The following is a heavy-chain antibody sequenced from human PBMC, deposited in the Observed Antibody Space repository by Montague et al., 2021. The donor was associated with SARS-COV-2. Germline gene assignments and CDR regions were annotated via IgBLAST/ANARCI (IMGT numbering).Heavy chain of an antibody. CDR1: GFTFSSYW. V-gene: IGHV3-7*01. CDR3: AREDYDILTGYYSPYYYYGMDV. Sequence: RSLSLSASGFTFSSYWMNWVRQAPGKGLEWVANIKQDGSEKYFVDSVKGRFTISRDNAQNSLYLQMNSLRAEDTAVYYCAREDYDILTGYYSPYYYYGMDVWGQGTTVTVSS. J-gene: IGHJ6*02. D-gene: IGHD3-9*01. CDR2: IKQDGSEK.